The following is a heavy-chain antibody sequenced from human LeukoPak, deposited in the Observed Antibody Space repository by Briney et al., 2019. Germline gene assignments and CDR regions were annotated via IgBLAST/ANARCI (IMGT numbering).Heavy chain of an antibody. V-gene: IGHV3-21*01. J-gene: IGHJ4*02. Sequence: GGSLRLSCAASGFTFSSYSMNWVRQAPGKGLEWVSSISSSSYIYYADSVKGRFTISRDNAKNSLYLQMNSLRAEDTAVYYCARDLVVAGIAVAGLGYWGQGTLVTVSS. CDR1: GFTFSSYS. CDR3: ARDLVVAGIAVAGLGY. D-gene: IGHD6-19*01. CDR2: ISSSSYI.